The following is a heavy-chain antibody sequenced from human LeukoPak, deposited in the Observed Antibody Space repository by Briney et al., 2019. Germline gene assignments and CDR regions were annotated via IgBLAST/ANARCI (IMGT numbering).Heavy chain of an antibody. V-gene: IGHV3-74*01. CDR1: GLTFSGYD. D-gene: IGHD4-23*01. J-gene: IGHJ4*02. Sequence: PGKSLRLACAASGLTFSGYDMNRVRQAPGKGLVWVSRIASDGSSTTYADSVKGRFSISRDNAKNTLYLQMNSLRVEDTAVYYCARGRPHGNDYWGQGTLVTVSS. CDR2: IASDGSST. CDR3: ARGRPHGNDY.